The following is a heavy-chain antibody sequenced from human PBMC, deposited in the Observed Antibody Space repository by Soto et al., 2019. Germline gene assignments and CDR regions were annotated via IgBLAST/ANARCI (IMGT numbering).Heavy chain of an antibody. J-gene: IGHJ1*01. Sequence: SETLSLTCTVSGGSISSGGYYWSWIRQHPGKGLEWIGYIYYSGSTYYNPSLKSRVTISVDTSKNQFSLKLSSVTAADTAVYYCARSPGIAVAGAYFQHWGQGTLVTVSS. CDR1: GGSISSGGYY. CDR2: IYYSGST. CDR3: ARSPGIAVAGAYFQH. V-gene: IGHV4-31*03. D-gene: IGHD6-19*01.